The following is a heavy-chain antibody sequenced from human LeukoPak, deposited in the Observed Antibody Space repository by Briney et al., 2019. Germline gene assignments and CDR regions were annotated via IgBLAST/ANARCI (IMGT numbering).Heavy chain of an antibody. CDR2: IYWNDNK. D-gene: IGHD3-10*01. Sequence: ESGPTLVKPTQTLTLTCTFSGFSLSSNTVGVGWIRQPPGGALEWLASIYWNDNKRYRPSLRDRVTITKDTSKNQVVLTLTNMDPVDTATYYCAHRGVVREKYFLQWGQGTLVIVS. CDR3: AHRGVVREKYFLQ. J-gene: IGHJ1*01. CDR1: GFSLSSNTVG. V-gene: IGHV2-5*01.